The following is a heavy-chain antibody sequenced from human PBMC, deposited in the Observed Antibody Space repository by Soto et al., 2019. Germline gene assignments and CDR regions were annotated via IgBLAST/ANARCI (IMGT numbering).Heavy chain of an antibody. CDR1: GFTFSSYG. Sequence: QVQLVESGGGVVQPGRSLRLSCAASGFTFSSYGMHWVRQAPGKGLEWVAVISYDGSNKYYADSMKGRFTISRDNSKNTLDLQMNNLGGGETAVYYCAKDEGGMVIREPDFWGQGTLVTVSS. V-gene: IGHV3-30*18. CDR2: ISYDGSNK. J-gene: IGHJ4*02. D-gene: IGHD2-21*01. CDR3: AKDEGGMVIREPDF.